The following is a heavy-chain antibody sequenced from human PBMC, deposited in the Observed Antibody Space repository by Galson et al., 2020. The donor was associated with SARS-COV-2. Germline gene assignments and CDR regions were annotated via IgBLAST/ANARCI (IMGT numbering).Heavy chain of an antibody. CDR1: GFTFDDYA. D-gene: IGHD5-18*01. CDR3: AKAEGGYSYGSAPYYFDF. CDR2: ITWNSGRV. V-gene: IGHV3-9*01. Sequence: SLKISCVASGFTFDDYAMHWVRQAPGKGLEWVSGITWNSGRVDYEVSVKGRFTISRDNAKNSLYLQMNSLRAEDTALYYCAKAEGGYSYGSAPYYFDFWGHGTLVTVSS. J-gene: IGHJ4*01.